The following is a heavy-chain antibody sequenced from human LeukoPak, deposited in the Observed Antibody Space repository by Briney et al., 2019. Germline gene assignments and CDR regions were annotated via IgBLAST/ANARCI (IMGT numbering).Heavy chain of an antibody. CDR3: ARDHWDILTGYYIDY. CDR2: ITSSGSHP. CDR1: GFTFSRYS. J-gene: IGHJ4*02. D-gene: IGHD3-9*01. V-gene: IGHV3-21*06. Sequence: PGGSLRLSCAASGFTFSRYSMNWVRQAPGKGLEWVSIITSSGSHPYYGDSVKGRFTISRDNAKNLLYLQMNSLRVEDTAVYYCARDHWDILTGYYIDYWGQGTLVTVSS.